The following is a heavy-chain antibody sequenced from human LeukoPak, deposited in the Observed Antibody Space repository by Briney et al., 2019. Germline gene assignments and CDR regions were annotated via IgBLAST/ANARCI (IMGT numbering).Heavy chain of an antibody. J-gene: IGHJ4*02. CDR3: ARPYYDILTGYYI. Sequence: GASVKVSCKASGYTFTGYYVHWVRQAPGQGLEWMGWINPNSGGTNYAQKFQGRVTMTRETSISTAYMELSRLRSDDTAVYYCARPYYDILTGYYIWGQGTLVTVSS. CDR1: GYTFTGYY. CDR2: INPNSGGT. V-gene: IGHV1-2*02. D-gene: IGHD3-9*01.